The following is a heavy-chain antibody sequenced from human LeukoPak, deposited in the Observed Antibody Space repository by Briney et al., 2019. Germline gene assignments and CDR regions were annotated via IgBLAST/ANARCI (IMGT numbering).Heavy chain of an antibody. CDR2: IKQDGSEK. CDR3: ARGHSSSPNWFDP. V-gene: IGHV3-7*04. D-gene: IGHD6-13*01. J-gene: IGHJ5*02. CDR1: GFTFSNYW. Sequence: PGGSLRLSCAASGFTFSNYWMTWVRQAPGKRLEWVANIKQDGSEKYCVDSVKGRFTISRDNAKNSLYLQMNSLRAEDTAVYYCARGHSSSPNWFDPWGQGTLVTVSS.